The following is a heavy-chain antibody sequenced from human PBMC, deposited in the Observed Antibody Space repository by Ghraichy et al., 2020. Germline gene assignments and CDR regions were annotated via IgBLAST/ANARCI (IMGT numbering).Heavy chain of an antibody. Sequence: GGSLRLSCAASGFTFSSYSMNWVRQAPGKGLEWVSSISSSSSYIYYADSVKGRFTISRDNAKNSLYLQMNSLRAEDTAVYYCARDLWAGYSSSWYPTYYFDYWGQGTLVTVSS. CDR2: ISSSSSYI. D-gene: IGHD6-13*01. J-gene: IGHJ4*02. V-gene: IGHV3-21*01. CDR3: ARDLWAGYSSSWYPTYYFDY. CDR1: GFTFSSYS.